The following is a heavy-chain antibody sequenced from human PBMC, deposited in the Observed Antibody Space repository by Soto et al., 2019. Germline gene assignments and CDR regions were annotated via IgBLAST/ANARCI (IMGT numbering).Heavy chain of an antibody. V-gene: IGHV1-58*01. D-gene: IGHD2-2*01. CDR3: AAEGYGLVAFDY. J-gene: IGHJ4*02. CDR1: GFTFTSSA. CDR2: IVVGSGNT. Sequence: ASVKVSCKASGFTFTSSAVQWVRQARGQRLEWIGWIVVGSGNTNYAQKFQERVTITRDMSTSTAYMELSSLRSEDTAVYYCAAEGYGLVAFDYWGQGTLVTVSS.